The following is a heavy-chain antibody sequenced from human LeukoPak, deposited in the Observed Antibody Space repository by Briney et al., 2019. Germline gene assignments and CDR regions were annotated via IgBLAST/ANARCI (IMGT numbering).Heavy chain of an antibody. D-gene: IGHD3-16*01. J-gene: IGHJ4*02. CDR3: AYTNHLTY. CDR2: IKYDGSEE. V-gene: IGHV3-7*01. Sequence: GGSLRLSCAASGFTFSSYSMNWVRQAPGQGLEWVANIKYDGSEEYYADSVKGRFTISRDNAKNSLSLQMNYVRAGDTAIYYCAYTNHLTYWGQGTLVTVSS. CDR1: GFTFSSYS.